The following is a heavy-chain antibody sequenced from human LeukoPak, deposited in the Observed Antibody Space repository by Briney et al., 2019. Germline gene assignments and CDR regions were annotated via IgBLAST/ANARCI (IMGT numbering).Heavy chain of an antibody. Sequence: GGSLRLSCAASGFTFSDYAMNWVRQAPGKGLGWVSRIASDGSSTTYADSVKGRFSISRDNAKNTLYLQMNSLRVEDTAVYYCARGRPHGNDYWGQGTLVTVSS. CDR1: GFTFSDYA. CDR2: IASDGSST. CDR3: ARGRPHGNDY. J-gene: IGHJ4*02. D-gene: IGHD4-23*01. V-gene: IGHV3-74*01.